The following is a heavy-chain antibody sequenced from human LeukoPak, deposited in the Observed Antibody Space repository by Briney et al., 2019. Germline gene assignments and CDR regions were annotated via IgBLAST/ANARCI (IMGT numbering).Heavy chain of an antibody. J-gene: IGHJ1*01. V-gene: IGHV1-2*02. Sequence: GASVKVSCKASGYTFTGYCLHWVRQAPGQGLEWMGWIHPNSGDTNFAQRFQGRVTMTRDTSISTAHMELTSLRSDDTAVYYCARLATVPGWGQGTLVTVSS. CDR3: ARLATVPG. D-gene: IGHD6-19*01. CDR1: GYTFTGYC. CDR2: IHPNSGDT.